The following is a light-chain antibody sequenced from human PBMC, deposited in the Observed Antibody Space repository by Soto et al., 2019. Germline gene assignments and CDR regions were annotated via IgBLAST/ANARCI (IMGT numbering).Light chain of an antibody. V-gene: IGLV3-21*02. CDR1: NIGDKN. CDR2: DDS. Sequence: SYELTQPPSVLVAPGQTARNTCGGNNIGDKNLQWYQQKTGQAPVLVVDDDSDRPSGMPGRFSGSNPGNTATMTISMVEAGDGVGYYSKVWYNTDNQVVFGGGTKLTV. CDR3: KVWYNTDNQVV. J-gene: IGLJ2*01.